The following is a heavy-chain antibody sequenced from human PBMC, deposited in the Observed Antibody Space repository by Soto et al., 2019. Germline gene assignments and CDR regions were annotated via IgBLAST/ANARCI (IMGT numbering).Heavy chain of an antibody. J-gene: IGHJ6*03. D-gene: IGHD1-26*01. CDR2: IWYDGSNK. V-gene: IGHV3-33*01. CDR1: GFTFSSYG. CDR3: AIDCPLGLGAEGYYMDV. Sequence: QVQLVESGGGVVQPGRSLRLSCAASGFTFSSYGMHWVRQAPGKGLEWVAVIWYDGSNKYYADSVKGRFTISRDNSKNTLYLQMNSLRAEDTAVYYCAIDCPLGLGAEGYYMDVWGKGTTVTVSS.